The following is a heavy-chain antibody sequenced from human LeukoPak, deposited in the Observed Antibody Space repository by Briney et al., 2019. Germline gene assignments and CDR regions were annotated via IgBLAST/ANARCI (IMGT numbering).Heavy chain of an antibody. J-gene: IGHJ4*02. CDR1: GGSISSGGYY. Sequence: PSQTLSLTCTVSGGSISSGGYYWSWIRQPPGKGLEWIGYIYHSGSTYYNPSLKSRVTISIDRSKNQFSLKLSSVTAADTAVYYSARGRYYDSSGPPGHWGQGTLDTVSS. CDR3: ARGRYYDSSGPPGH. D-gene: IGHD3-22*01. CDR2: IYHSGST. V-gene: IGHV4-30-2*01.